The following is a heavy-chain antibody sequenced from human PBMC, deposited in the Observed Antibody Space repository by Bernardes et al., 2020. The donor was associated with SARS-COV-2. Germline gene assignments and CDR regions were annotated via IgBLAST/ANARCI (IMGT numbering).Heavy chain of an antibody. D-gene: IGHD2-15*01. J-gene: IGHJ6*02. CDR1: GGSFSGYY. V-gene: IGHV4-34*01. CDR3: ARDGRVGLYCSGGSCYSRYYGMYV. CDR2: INHSGST. Sequence: SETLSLTCAVYGGSFSGYYWSWIRQPPGKGLEWIGEINHSGSTNYNPSLKSRVTISVDTSKNQFSLKLSSVTAADTAVYYCARDGRVGLYCSGGSCYSRYYGMYVWGQGTTVTVSS.